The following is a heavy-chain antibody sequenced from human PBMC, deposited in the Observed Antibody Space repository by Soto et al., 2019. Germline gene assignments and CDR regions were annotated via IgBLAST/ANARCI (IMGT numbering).Heavy chain of an antibody. Sequence: PGGSLRLSCAASGFTFSSYAMSWVRQAPGKGLEWVSAISGSGGSTYYADSVKGRFTISRDNSKNTLYLQMNSLRAEDTAVYYCAKAHLSSGYSHDAFDIWGQGTMVTVSS. V-gene: IGHV3-23*01. CDR3: AKAHLSSGYSHDAFDI. J-gene: IGHJ3*02. CDR2: ISGSGGST. D-gene: IGHD3-22*01. CDR1: GFTFSSYA.